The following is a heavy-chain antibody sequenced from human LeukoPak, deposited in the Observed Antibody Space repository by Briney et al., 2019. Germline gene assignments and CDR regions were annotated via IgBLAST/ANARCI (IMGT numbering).Heavy chain of an antibody. CDR1: GFTFNTNA. CDR2: ISGRSGST. Sequence: QPGGSLRLSCAASGFTFNTNALSWVRQAPGKGLEWVSAISGRSGSTYYADSVKGRFTISRDNSKSSLYLHMDSLRAEDTAVYYCAKCRNSYCLLFDYWGQGTLVTVSS. V-gene: IGHV3-23*01. CDR3: AKCRNSYCLLFDY. D-gene: IGHD4-11*01. J-gene: IGHJ4*02.